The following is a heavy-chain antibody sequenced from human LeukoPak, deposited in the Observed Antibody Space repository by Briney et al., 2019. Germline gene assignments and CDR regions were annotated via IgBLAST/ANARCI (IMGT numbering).Heavy chain of an antibody. CDR1: GGSISSYY. V-gene: IGHV4-59*01. CDR3: ARGGIQQQLAYYYYGMDV. J-gene: IGHJ6*02. CDR2: IYYSGST. Sequence: SETLSLTCTVSGGSISSYYWSWIRQPPGKGLEWIGYIYYSGSTNYNPSLKSRVTISVDTSKNQFSLKLSSVTAADTAVYYCARGGIQQQLAYYYYGMDVWGQGATVTVSS. D-gene: IGHD6-13*01.